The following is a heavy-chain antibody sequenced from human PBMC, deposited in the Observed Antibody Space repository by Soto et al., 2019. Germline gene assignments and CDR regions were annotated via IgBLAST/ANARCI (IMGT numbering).Heavy chain of an antibody. CDR1: GGTFSSYA. D-gene: IGHD3-22*01. CDR3: ARDKKAANYYDSSGRYYFDY. Sequence: QVQLVQSGAEVKKPGSSVKVSCKASGGTFSSYAISWVRQAPGQGLEWMGGIIPIFGTANYAQKFQGRVTITADESTSTAYMELSSLRSEDTAVYYCARDKKAANYYDSSGRYYFDYWGQGTLVTVSS. V-gene: IGHV1-69*01. J-gene: IGHJ4*02. CDR2: IIPIFGTA.